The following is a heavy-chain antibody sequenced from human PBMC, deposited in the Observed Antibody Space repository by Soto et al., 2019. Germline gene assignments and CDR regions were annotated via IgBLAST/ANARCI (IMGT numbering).Heavy chain of an antibody. J-gene: IGHJ4*02. CDR1: GFTFTRYS. V-gene: IGHV3-21*01. CDR3: ARESEDLTSNFDY. Sequence: EVQLVESGGGLVKPGGSLRLSCAASGFTFTRYSMNWVRQAPGKGLEWVSSISSTTNYIYYADSMKGRFTVSRDNAKNSVYLEMNSLSAEDTAVYYCARESEDLTSNFDYGGQGTLVTVS. CDR2: ISSTTNYI.